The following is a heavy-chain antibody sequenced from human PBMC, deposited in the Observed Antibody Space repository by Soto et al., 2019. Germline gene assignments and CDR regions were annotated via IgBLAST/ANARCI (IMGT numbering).Heavy chain of an antibody. V-gene: IGHV3-33*01. CDR3: ATTGPY. CDR1: GFTFSSYG. CDR2: IWFDGSNK. Sequence: QVQLVESGGGMVQPGRSLRLSCAASGFTFSSYGMHWVRQAPGKGLEWVAVIWFDGSNKFYADSVKGRFTISRDNSTNTVSLQMNSLRDEDSAAYYCATTGPYWGQGTLVTVSS. J-gene: IGHJ4*02.